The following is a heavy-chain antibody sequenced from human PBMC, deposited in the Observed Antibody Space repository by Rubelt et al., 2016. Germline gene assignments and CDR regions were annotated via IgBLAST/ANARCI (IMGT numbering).Heavy chain of an antibody. J-gene: IGHJ4*02. CDR3: TSADTTTWSNKY. V-gene: IGHV3-74*01. CDR1: GGSFSGYY. CDR2: INTDGSSI. D-gene: IGHD5-18*01. Sequence: VQLQQWGAGLLKPSETLSLTCAVYGGSFSGYYWSWIRQPPGKGLVWVSRINTDGSSITYADSVKGRFTISRDNAKNTLYLQMTSLRVEDTAVYFCTSADTTTWSNKYWGQGTLVTVSS.